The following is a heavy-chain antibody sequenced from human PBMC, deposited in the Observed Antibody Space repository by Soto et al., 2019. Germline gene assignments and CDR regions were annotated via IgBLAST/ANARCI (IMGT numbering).Heavy chain of an antibody. CDR3: ARHSTYYDILTGPYPGYFDY. V-gene: IGHV4-39*01. J-gene: IGHJ4*02. D-gene: IGHD3-9*01. CDR1: GGSISSSSYY. CDR2: IYYSGST. Sequence: PSETLSLTCTVSGGSISSSSYYWGWIRQPPGKGLEWIGSIYYSGSTXXXXXLKSRVTISVDTSKNQFSLKLSSVTAADTAVYYCARHSTYYDILTGPYPGYFDYWGQGTLVTVSS.